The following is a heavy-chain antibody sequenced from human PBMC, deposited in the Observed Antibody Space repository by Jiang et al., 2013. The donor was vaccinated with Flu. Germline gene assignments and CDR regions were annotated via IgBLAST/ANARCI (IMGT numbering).Heavy chain of an antibody. CDR2: IASDGSYK. CDR3: AKISYYSDTSGFEEYFFDY. D-gene: IGHD3-22*01. Sequence: VQLVESGGGVVQPGRSLRLSCAASGFTFSSYGMHWVRQAPGKGLEWVAVIASDGSYKYYADSVKGRFTISRDNSKNTLYLQMDGLRDEDTAVYYCAKISYYSDTSGFEEYFFDYWAREPWSP. J-gene: IGHJ4*02. CDR1: GFTFSSYG. V-gene: IGHV3-30*18.